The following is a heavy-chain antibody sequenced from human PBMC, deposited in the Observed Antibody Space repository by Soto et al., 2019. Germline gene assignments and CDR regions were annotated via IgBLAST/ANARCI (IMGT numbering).Heavy chain of an antibody. Sequence: SLRLSCAASGFTFSSYGMHWVRQAPGKGLEWVAVISYDGSNKYYADSVKGRFTISRDNSKNTLYLQMNSLRAEDTAVYYCAKDYGDYFDYWGQGTLVTVSS. J-gene: IGHJ4*02. CDR2: ISYDGSNK. V-gene: IGHV3-30*18. CDR3: AKDYGDYFDY. D-gene: IGHD4-17*01. CDR1: GFTFSSYG.